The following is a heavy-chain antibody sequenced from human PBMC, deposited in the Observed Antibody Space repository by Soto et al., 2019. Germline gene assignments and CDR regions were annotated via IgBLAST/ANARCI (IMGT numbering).Heavy chain of an antibody. CDR2: INTGNGNT. Sequence: QVQLVQSGAEVKKPGASVKVSCKDSGYTFSLYPIHWVRQAPGQRLEWMGWINTGNGNTKYSQKFQGRVTITWDTSSTAAYMELSSLRSEDTAVYYCARNWDGSASYYLFAYWRQGTLVTVSS. J-gene: IGHJ4*02. V-gene: IGHV1-3*04. CDR3: ARNWDGSASYYLFAY. D-gene: IGHD3-10*01. CDR1: GYTFSLYP.